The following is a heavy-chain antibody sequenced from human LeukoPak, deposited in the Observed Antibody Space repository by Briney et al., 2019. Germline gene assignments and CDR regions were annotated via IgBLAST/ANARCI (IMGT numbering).Heavy chain of an antibody. D-gene: IGHD5-18*01. CDR1: GGSFSGYY. J-gene: IGHJ6*03. V-gene: IGHV4-34*01. CDR3: ARGLVGGYSYGYKYYYYMDV. Sequence: SETLSLTCAVYGGSFSGYYWSWIRQPPGKGLEWIGEINHSGSTNYNPSLKSRVTISVDTSKNQFFLKLSSVTAADTAVYYCARGLVGGYSYGYKYYYYMDVWGKGTTVTVSS. CDR2: INHSGST.